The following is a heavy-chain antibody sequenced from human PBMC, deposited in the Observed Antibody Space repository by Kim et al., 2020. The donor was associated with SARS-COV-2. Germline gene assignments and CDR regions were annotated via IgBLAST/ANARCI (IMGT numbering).Heavy chain of an antibody. D-gene: IGHD3-10*01. CDR2: INHGKNT. V-gene: IGHV4-34*01. Sequence: SETLSLTCGVYGGSLSGYYWTWIRQPPGKGLEWIGEINHGKNTNYNPSLKSRVTVSLDMSKNQFSLKMSSVTAADTAVYYCARGRFYYGSGSFSYFYYY. CDR3: ARGRFYYGSGSFSYFYYY. J-gene: IGHJ6*03. CDR1: GGSLSGYY.